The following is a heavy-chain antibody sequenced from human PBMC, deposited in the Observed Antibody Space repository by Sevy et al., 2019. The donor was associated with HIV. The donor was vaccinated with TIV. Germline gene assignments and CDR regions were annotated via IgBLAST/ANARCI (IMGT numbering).Heavy chain of an antibody. CDR1: GFTFSSHG. D-gene: IGHD2-15*01. J-gene: IGHJ5*02. CDR2: ISFDGNKR. CDR3: ARGEGYCSGGSCNPGVS. Sequence: GGSLRLSCAASGFTFSSHGMHWVRRAPGKGLEWVGLISFDGNKRYYPDSVKGRFTSSRDNSKNTLYLQMNGLRAEDTAVYYCARGEGYCSGGSCNPGVSWGQGTLVTVSS. V-gene: IGHV3-30*03.